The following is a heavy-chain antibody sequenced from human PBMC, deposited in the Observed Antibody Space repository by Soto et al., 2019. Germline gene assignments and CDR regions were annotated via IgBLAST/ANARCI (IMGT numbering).Heavy chain of an antibody. CDR2: TRNKANSYTT. D-gene: IGHD6-13*01. J-gene: IGHJ3*02. CDR1: GFTFSDHY. V-gene: IGHV3-72*01. Sequence: EVQLVESGGGLVQPGGSLRLSCAASGFTFSDHYMDWVRQAPGKGLEWVGRTRNKANSYTTEYAASVKGRFTISRDDSKNSLYLQMNSLKTEDTAVYYCARDAAAGTGHDAFDIWGQGTMVTVSS. CDR3: ARDAAAGTGHDAFDI.